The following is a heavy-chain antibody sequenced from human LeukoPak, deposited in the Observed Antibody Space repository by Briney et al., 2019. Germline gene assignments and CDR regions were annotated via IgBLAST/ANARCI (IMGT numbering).Heavy chain of an antibody. CDR2: MNPNSGNT. D-gene: IGHD6-6*01. J-gene: IGHJ6*03. CDR3: ASGRYSSSSPHYYYYYMDV. CDR1: GYTFTSYD. Sequence: ASVKVSCKASGYTFTSYDINWVRQATGQGLEWMGWMNPNSGNTGYAQKFQGRVTMTRNASISTAYMELSSLRSDDTAVYYCASGRYSSSSPHYYYYYMDVWGKGTTVTVSS. V-gene: IGHV1-8*01.